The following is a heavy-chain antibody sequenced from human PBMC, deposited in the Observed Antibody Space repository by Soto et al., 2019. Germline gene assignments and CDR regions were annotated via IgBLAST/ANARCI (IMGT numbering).Heavy chain of an antibody. CDR3: VCHGSHPNAFDI. CDR1: GGSISSGGYY. CDR2: IYYSGST. D-gene: IGHD2-8*01. V-gene: IGHV4-31*03. Sequence: QVQLQESGPGLVKPSQTLSLTCTVSGGSISSGGYYWSWIRQHPGKGLEWIGYIYYSGSTYYNPSLKSRVTISVGTSKNQFSLKLSSETAADTAVYDWVCHGSHPNAFDIWGQGTMVTVSS. J-gene: IGHJ3*02.